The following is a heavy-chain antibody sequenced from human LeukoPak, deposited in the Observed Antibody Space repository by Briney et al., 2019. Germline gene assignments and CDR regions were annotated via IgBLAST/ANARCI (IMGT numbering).Heavy chain of an antibody. J-gene: IGHJ4*02. CDR1: GFTFSSYG. CDR2: IYSGGTT. Sequence: GGSLRLSCAASGFTFSSYGMHWVRQAPGKGLEWVSVIYSGGTTYYADSVKGRFTISRDSSKNTLYLQMNTLRVEDTAVYYCARGVSSGWYYFDFWGQGTLVTVS. D-gene: IGHD6-19*01. CDR3: ARGVSSGWYYFDF. V-gene: IGHV3-66*01.